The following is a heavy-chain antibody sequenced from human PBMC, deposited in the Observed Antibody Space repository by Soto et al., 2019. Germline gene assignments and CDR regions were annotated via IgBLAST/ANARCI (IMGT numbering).Heavy chain of an antibody. J-gene: IGHJ6*02. CDR2: ISYDGSNK. CDR1: GFTFSSYA. Sequence: QVQLVESGGGVVQPGRSLRLSCAASGFTFSSYAMHWVRQAPGKGLEWVAVISYDGSNKYYADSVKGRFTISRDNSKNPLYLQMNSLRAEDTAVYYCARDRSRFLGPYYYYGMDVWGQGTTVTVSS. CDR3: ARDRSRFLGPYYYYGMDV. V-gene: IGHV3-30-3*01. D-gene: IGHD3-3*01.